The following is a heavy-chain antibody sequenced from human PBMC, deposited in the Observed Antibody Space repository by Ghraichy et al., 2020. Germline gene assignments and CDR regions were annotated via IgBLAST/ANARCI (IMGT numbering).Heavy chain of an antibody. CDR3: ARDWGDSAWEWIDY. Sequence: GGSLRLSCAASGFTFSNYSMNWVRQAPGKGLEWVSYINTSSDVTFYADSVKGRFTISRDNAKNSLYLQMSSLRDEDTAVYYCARDWGDSAWEWIDYWGQGTLVIVSS. J-gene: IGHJ4*02. CDR1: GFTFSNYS. D-gene: IGHD6-19*01. V-gene: IGHV3-48*02. CDR2: INTSSDVT.